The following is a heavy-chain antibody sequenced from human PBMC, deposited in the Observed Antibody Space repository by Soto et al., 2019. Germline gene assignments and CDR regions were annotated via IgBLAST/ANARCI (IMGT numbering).Heavy chain of an antibody. CDR3: AREVRIHLWYGYYGMDV. V-gene: IGHV3-7*03. CDR2: IKQDGSEK. CDR1: GFTFSSYW. J-gene: IGHJ6*02. D-gene: IGHD5-18*01. Sequence: EVQLVESGGGLVQPGGSLRLSCAASGFTFSSYWMSWVRQAPGKGLEWVANIKQDGSEKYYVDSVKGRFTISRDNAKYSLYLQMNSLRAEDTAVYYCAREVRIHLWYGYYGMDVWGQGTTVTVSS.